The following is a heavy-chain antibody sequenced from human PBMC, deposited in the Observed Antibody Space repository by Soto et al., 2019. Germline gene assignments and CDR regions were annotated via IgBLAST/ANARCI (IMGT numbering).Heavy chain of an antibody. Sequence: SETLSLTCTVSGGSISSGGYYWSWIRQHPGKGLEWIGYIYYSGSTYYNPSLKSRVTISVDTSKNQFSLKLSSVTAADTAVYYCARDSSLNWFDTWGQGTLVTVSS. D-gene: IGHD2-2*01. V-gene: IGHV4-31*03. CDR2: IYYSGST. CDR3: ARDSSLNWFDT. CDR1: GGSISSGGYY. J-gene: IGHJ5*02.